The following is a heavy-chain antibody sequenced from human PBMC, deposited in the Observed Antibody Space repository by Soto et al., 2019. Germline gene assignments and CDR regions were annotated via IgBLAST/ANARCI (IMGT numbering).Heavy chain of an antibody. D-gene: IGHD3-22*01. V-gene: IGHV4-59*01. CDR3: ARAYYYDSSGYYYPRTYDY. Sequence: SETLSLTCTVSDISIGNYYFNWIRQPPGKGLEWIGYIYYSGSTNYNPSLKSRVTISLDTSKDQFSLKLSSVTAADTAVYYRARAYYYDSSGYYYPRTYDYWGQGTLVTVSS. CDR1: DISIGNYY. CDR2: IYYSGST. J-gene: IGHJ4*02.